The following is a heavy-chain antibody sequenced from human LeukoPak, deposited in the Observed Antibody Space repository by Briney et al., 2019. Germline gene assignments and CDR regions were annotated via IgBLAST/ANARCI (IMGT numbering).Heavy chain of an antibody. Sequence: PSETLSLTCTVSGGSIGGGSYYWSWIRQPAGKGLEWIGRWYTIGITNYNPSLKSRVTISVDTSKNQFFLKLSSVTAADTAVYHCARHGGWYSGSYYDYWGQGTLVTVSS. CDR3: ARHGGWYSGSYYDY. CDR2: WYTIGIT. J-gene: IGHJ4*02. CDR1: GGSIGGGSYY. V-gene: IGHV4-61*02. D-gene: IGHD1-26*01.